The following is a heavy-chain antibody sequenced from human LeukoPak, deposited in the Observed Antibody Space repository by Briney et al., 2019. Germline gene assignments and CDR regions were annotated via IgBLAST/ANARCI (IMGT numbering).Heavy chain of an antibody. V-gene: IGHV4-61*02. CDR3: TRGSIAYYYMDV. CDR1: GDSISSGDYY. CDR2: ISSSGST. J-gene: IGHJ6*03. Sequence: SETLSLTCTVSGDSISSGDYYWSWIRQPAGKGLEWIGRISSSGSTNYNPSLKSRVTISLDTSKNQFSLKLSSVTAADTAVYYCTRGSIAYYYMDVWGKGTTVTISS. D-gene: IGHD3-22*01.